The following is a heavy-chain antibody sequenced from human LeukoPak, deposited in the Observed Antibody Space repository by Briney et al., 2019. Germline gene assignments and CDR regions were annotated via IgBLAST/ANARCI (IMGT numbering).Heavy chain of an antibody. Sequence: ASVKVSRKASGYTFTGYYMHWVRQAPGQGLEWMEWINPNSGGTNYAQKFQGRVTMTRDTSISTAYMELSRLRSDDTAVYYCAREAGSTVTTNWFDPWGQGTLVTVSS. CDR3: AREAGSTVTTNWFDP. J-gene: IGHJ5*02. CDR1: GYTFTGYY. CDR2: INPNSGGT. V-gene: IGHV1-2*02. D-gene: IGHD4-17*01.